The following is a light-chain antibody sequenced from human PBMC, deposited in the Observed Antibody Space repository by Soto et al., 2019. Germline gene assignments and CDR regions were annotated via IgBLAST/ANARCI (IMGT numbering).Light chain of an antibody. CDR2: AAS. CDR1: QSVSSNY. CDR3: QQYGYSPIT. V-gene: IGKV3-20*01. J-gene: IGKJ5*01. Sequence: IVLPQSPGTLSLSPGERFTLSFMYGQSVSSNYLAWYQQKPGQAPRLLIYAASSRATGLPDRFSGSGSGTDFTLTIDGLEPEDFVVYYCQQYGYSPITFGQGTRLQ.